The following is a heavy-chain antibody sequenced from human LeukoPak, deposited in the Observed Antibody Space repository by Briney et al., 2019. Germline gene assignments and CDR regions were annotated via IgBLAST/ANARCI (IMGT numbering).Heavy chain of an antibody. J-gene: IGHJ6*03. V-gene: IGHV3-30*02. CDR3: AKDGSSWHFYYYYYYMDV. D-gene: IGHD6-13*01. Sequence: GGSLRLSCAASGFTFSSYGMHWVRQAPGKGLEWVAFIRYDGSNKYYADSVKGRFTISRDNSKNTLYLQMNSLRAEDTAVYYCAKDGSSWHFYYYYYYMDVWGKGTTVTIPS. CDR1: GFTFSSYG. CDR2: IRYDGSNK.